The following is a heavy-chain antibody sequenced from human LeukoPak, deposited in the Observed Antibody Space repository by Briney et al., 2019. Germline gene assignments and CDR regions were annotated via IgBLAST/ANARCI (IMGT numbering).Heavy chain of an antibody. V-gene: IGHV4-30-2*06. CDR2: IYHGGST. J-gene: IGHJ5*02. Sequence: PSETLCLTCTVSGASITTGAYYWTYIRQSPGKDLEWIGYIYHGGSTYYNPSLKSRVTISIDRPKNQFSLRLTSVTAADTAVYYCARINYYGSGLDLWGQGALVTVSS. D-gene: IGHD3-10*01. CDR3: ARINYYGSGLDL. CDR1: GASITTGAYY.